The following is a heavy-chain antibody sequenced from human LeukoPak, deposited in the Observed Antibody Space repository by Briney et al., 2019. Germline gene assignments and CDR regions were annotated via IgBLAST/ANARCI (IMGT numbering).Heavy chain of an antibody. CDR3: ARVDNTIRYSSSWYYYYYGMDV. V-gene: IGHV1-8*01. Sequence: APVKVSCKASGYTFTSYDINWVRQATGQGLEWMGWMNPNSGNTGYAQKFQGRVTMTRNTSISTAYMELSSLRSEDTAVYYCARVDNTIRYSSSWYYYYYGMDVWGQGTTVTVSS. CDR2: MNPNSGNT. CDR1: GYTFTSYD. J-gene: IGHJ6*02. D-gene: IGHD6-13*01.